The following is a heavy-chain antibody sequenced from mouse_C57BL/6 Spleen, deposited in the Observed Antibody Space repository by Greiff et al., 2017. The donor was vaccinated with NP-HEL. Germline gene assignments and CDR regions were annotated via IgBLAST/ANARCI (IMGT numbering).Heavy chain of an antibody. CDR3: ARGAQATLYYFDY. CDR1: GYTFTNYW. D-gene: IGHD3-2*02. V-gene: IGHV1-63*01. Sequence: QVQLQQSGAELVRPGTSVKMSCKASGYTFTNYWIGWAKQRPGHGLEWIGDIYPGGGYTNYNEKFKGKATLTADKSSSTAYMQFSSLTSEDSAIYYCARGAQATLYYFDYWGQGTTLTVSS. CDR2: IYPGGGYT. J-gene: IGHJ2*01.